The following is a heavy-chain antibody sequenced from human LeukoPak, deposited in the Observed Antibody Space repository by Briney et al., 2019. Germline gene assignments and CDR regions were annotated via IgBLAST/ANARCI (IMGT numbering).Heavy chain of an antibody. V-gene: IGHV3-73*01. CDR2: IRSKANSYAT. CDR1: GFTFSGSA. CDR3: TRRWVTRDWFDP. Sequence: GGSLRLSCAASGFTFSGSAMHWVRQASGKGLEWVGRIRSKANSYATAYAASVKGRFTISRDDSKNTAYLQMNSLKTEDTAVYYCTRRWVTRDWFDPWGQGTLVTVSS. D-gene: IGHD3-3*01. J-gene: IGHJ5*02.